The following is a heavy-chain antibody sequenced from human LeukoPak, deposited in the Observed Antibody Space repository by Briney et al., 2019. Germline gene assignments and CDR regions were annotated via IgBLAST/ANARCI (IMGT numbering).Heavy chain of an antibody. CDR2: IIPIFGTA. J-gene: IGHJ4*02. Sequence: SVEVSCKASGGTFSSYAISWVRQAPGQGLEWMGGIIPIFGTANYAQKFQGRVTITADKSTSTAYMELSSLRSEDTAVYYCARDARAVAGPTLDYWGQGTLVTVSS. CDR1: GGTFSSYA. D-gene: IGHD6-19*01. V-gene: IGHV1-69*06. CDR3: ARDARAVAGPTLDY.